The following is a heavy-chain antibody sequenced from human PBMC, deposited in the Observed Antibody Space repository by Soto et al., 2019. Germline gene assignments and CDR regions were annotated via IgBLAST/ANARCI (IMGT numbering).Heavy chain of an antibody. CDR3: ARDRGYDILTGNYNWFDP. CDR1: GFTFSSYA. CDR2: ISYDGSNK. Sequence: PGGSLRLSCAASGFTFSSYAMHWVRQAPGKGLEWVAVISYDGSNKYYADSVKGRFTISRDNSKNTLYLQMNSLRAEDTAVYYCARDRGYDILTGNYNWFDPWGQGTLVTVSS. J-gene: IGHJ5*02. D-gene: IGHD3-9*01. V-gene: IGHV3-30-3*01.